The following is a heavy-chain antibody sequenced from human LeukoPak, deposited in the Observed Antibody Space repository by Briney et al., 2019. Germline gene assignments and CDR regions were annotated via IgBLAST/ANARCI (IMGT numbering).Heavy chain of an antibody. V-gene: IGHV4-59*08. CDR3: DRQTHRYSYYDP. CDR2: ILSSGST. J-gene: IGHJ5*02. CDR1: GGSIVNDH. Sequence: SETLSLTCNVSGGSIVNDHWRWTRQRPGRALEWIGHILSSGSTTSHPSLKRRITMSVDTSKNQVPLRLTPMTVAATAVYWCDRQTHRYSYYDPWGQGALVTVSS. D-gene: IGHD3-16*02.